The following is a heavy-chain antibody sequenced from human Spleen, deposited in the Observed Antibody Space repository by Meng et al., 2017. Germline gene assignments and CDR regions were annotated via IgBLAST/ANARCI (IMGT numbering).Heavy chain of an antibody. CDR2: IDRSGITA. CDR3: AKSVSGFYDS. V-gene: IGHV3-23*01. D-gene: IGHD6-19*01. CDR1: GIIFNNKV. Sequence: GGSLRLSCLTSGIIFNNKVMSWVRQAPGKGLEWVSSIDRSGITAFYADSVKGRFTISRDKSKNTVYLQMNSLRAEDTAVYYCAKSVSGFYDSWGQGTLVTVSS. J-gene: IGHJ4*02.